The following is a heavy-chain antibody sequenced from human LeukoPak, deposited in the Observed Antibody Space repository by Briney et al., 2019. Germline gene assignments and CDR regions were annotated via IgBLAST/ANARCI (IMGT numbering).Heavy chain of an antibody. CDR1: GFSFSNYW. Sequence: PGGSLRLSCAASGFSFSNYWMTWVRQAPGKGLEWVANIKEDGSDKHYLDSVKGRFTISRDNADNSMYLQMSSLRADDTAVYFCARIKDRSWPFDLWDQGTLVTVSS. D-gene: IGHD6-19*01. J-gene: IGHJ4*02. V-gene: IGHV3-7*01. CDR2: IKEDGSDK. CDR3: ARIKDRSWPFDL.